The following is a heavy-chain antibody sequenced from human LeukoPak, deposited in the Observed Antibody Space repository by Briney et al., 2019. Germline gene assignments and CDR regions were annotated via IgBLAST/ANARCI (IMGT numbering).Heavy chain of an antibody. Sequence: ASVKVSCKASGYTFTNYGISWVRQAPGQGLEWMGWISVYHGNTNYAQKVQGGVTMTTDTSTNTAYMELRSLRSDDTAVYYCARAGGWEVVDHTSWFDPWGQGTLVTVSS. D-gene: IGHD1-26*01. CDR1: GYTFTNYG. J-gene: IGHJ5*02. CDR3: ARAGGWEVVDHTSWFDP. CDR2: ISVYHGNT. V-gene: IGHV1-18*01.